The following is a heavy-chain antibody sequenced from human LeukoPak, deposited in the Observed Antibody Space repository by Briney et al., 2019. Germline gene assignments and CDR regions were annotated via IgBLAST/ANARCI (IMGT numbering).Heavy chain of an antibody. CDR2: IKQDGSET. J-gene: IGHJ5*02. V-gene: IGHV3-7*01. CDR1: GFTFSNYW. CDR3: ARDLGQYYDTSDNWFDP. Sequence: PGGSLRLSCAASGFTFSNYWINWVRQAPGKGLEWVANIKQDGSETYCVDSVKGRFTISRDNAKNTLNLQMNSLRAEDTAVYYCARDLGQYYDTSDNWFDPWGQGTLVTVSS. D-gene: IGHD3-22*01.